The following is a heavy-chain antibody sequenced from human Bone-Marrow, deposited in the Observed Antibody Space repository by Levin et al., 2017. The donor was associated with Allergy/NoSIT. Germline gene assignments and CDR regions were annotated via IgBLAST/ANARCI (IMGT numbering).Heavy chain of an antibody. V-gene: IGHV4-59*08. CDR1: GGSISSYY. CDR2: IYYSGST. CDR3: AGQIVVVPAAVLEAGDYYYYGMDV. D-gene: IGHD2-2*01. Sequence: PSETLSLTCTVSGGSISSYYWSWIRQPPGKGLEWIGYIYYSGSTNYNPSLKSRVTISVDTSKNQFSLKLSSVTAADTAVYYCAGQIVVVPAAVLEAGDYYYYGMDVWGQGTTVTVSS. J-gene: IGHJ6*02.